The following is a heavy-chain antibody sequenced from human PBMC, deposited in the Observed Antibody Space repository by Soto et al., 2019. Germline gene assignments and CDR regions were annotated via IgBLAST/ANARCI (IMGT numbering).Heavy chain of an antibody. J-gene: IGHJ4*02. V-gene: IGHV3-30-3*01. CDR2: ISYDGSNK. Sequence: GGSLRLSCAASGFTFSSYAMHWVRQAPGKGLEWVAVISYDGSNKYYADSVKGRFTISRDNSKNTLYLQMNSLSAEDTAVYYCARGPEDNYFDYWGQGTLVIFSS. CDR3: ARGPEDNYFDY. CDR1: GFTFSSYA.